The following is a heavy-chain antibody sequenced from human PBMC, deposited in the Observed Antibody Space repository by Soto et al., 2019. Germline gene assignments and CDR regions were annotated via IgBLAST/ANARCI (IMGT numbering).Heavy chain of an antibody. D-gene: IGHD5-12*01. CDR1: GGSFSGYY. V-gene: IGHV4-34*01. CDR3: ARGLSGYDLKGSFDY. CDR2: INHSGST. Sequence: QVQLQQWGAGLLKPSETLSLTCAVYGGSFSGYYWSWIRQPPGKGLEWIGEINHSGSTNYNPSLKSRVTISVDRSKNQFSLKLSSVTAADTAVYYCARGLSGYDLKGSFDYWGQGTLVTVSS. J-gene: IGHJ4*02.